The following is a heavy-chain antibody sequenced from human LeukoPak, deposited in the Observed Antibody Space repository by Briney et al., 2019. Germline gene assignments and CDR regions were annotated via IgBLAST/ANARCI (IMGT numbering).Heavy chain of an antibody. CDR3: ASANMVRGWAFDY. Sequence: GESLKISCKGSGYSFTSYWIGWVRQMPGKGLEWMGIIYPGDSDTRYSPSFQGQVTISADKSIGTAYLQWSSLKASDTAMYYCASANMVRGWAFDYWGQGTLVTVSS. CDR1: GYSFTSYW. D-gene: IGHD3-10*01. CDR2: IYPGDSDT. V-gene: IGHV5-51*01. J-gene: IGHJ4*02.